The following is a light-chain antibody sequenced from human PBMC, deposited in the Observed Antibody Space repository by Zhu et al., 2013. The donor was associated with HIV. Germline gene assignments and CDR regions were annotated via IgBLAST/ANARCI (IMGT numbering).Light chain of an antibody. CDR1: QGISSY. V-gene: IGKV1-16*01. CDR2: GAS. CDR3: QQANSFPIT. J-gene: IGKJ5*01. Sequence: DIQMTQSPSSLSASVGDRVTITCRASQGISSYLAWFQQKPGKAPKSLIYGASSLQSGVPSRFSGSGSGTDFTLTISSLQPEDFATYYCQQANSFPITFGQGTRLEIK.